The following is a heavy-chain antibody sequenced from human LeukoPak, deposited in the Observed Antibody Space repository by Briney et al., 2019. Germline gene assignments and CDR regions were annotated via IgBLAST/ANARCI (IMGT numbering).Heavy chain of an antibody. Sequence: QPGGSLRLSCAASGFTFSGYWMHWVRQAPGKGLVWVARISTDGSYTSYADCVKGRFTISRDNAKNTVYLQMSSLRAEDTAIYYCARICSTIDCLISAWGQGTLVTVSS. J-gene: IGHJ4*02. CDR3: ARICSTIDCLISA. CDR2: ISTDGSYT. D-gene: IGHD2/OR15-2a*01. V-gene: IGHV3-74*01. CDR1: GFTFSGYW.